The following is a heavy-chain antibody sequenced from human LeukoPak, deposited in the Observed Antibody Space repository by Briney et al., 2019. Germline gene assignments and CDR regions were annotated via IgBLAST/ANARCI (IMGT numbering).Heavy chain of an antibody. CDR3: ARSPDLSRSFDY. D-gene: IGHD3-10*01. V-gene: IGHV4-31*03. CDR2: IYYSGST. CDR1: GGSISSGGYY. J-gene: IGHJ4*02. Sequence: PSETLSLTCTVSGGSISSGGYYWSWIRQHPGKGLEWIGYIYYSGSTYYNPSLKSRVTISVDTSKNQFSLKLSSVTAADTAVYYCARSPDLSRSFDYWGQGTLVTVSS.